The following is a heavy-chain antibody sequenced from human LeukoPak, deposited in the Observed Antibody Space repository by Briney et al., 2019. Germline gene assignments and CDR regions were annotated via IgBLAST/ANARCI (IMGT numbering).Heavy chain of an antibody. Sequence: GGSLRLSCAAAGFSVSSNYVSWVRQAPGKGLEWVSVIYSGGTTYYADSIKGRFTISRDNSKNTLYLQMNSLRAEDTAVYYCAGRYDSSGYPLHWGQGTLVTVSS. J-gene: IGHJ4*02. CDR2: IYSGGTT. CDR1: GFSVSSNY. D-gene: IGHD3-22*01. V-gene: IGHV3-53*01. CDR3: AGRYDSSGYPLH.